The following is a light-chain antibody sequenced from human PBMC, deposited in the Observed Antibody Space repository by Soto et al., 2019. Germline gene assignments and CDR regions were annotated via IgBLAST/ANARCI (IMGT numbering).Light chain of an antibody. CDR2: DAS. CDR1: QSISSR. J-gene: IGKJ2*01. CDR3: QQYNSYSQYT. Sequence: DIQMTQSPSTLSASVGDRVTITCRASQSISSRLAWYQQKPGKAPKLLIYDASSLESGVPSRFSGSGSGTEFTLTISSLQPDDFATYYCQQYNSYSQYTFGQGTKLEIK. V-gene: IGKV1-5*01.